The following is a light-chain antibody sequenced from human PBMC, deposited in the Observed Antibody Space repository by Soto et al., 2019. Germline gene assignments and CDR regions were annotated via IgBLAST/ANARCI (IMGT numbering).Light chain of an antibody. CDR3: QQYGSSTT. V-gene: IGKV3-20*01. Sequence: EIVLTQSPGTLSLSPGERATLSCRASQSISSNYLAWYQQKPGQAPRLLIYGASTRATDIPGRFSGSGSGTDFTLTISRLEPEDFAVYYCQQYGSSTTFGGGTKVDIK. CDR1: QSISSNY. J-gene: IGKJ4*01. CDR2: GAS.